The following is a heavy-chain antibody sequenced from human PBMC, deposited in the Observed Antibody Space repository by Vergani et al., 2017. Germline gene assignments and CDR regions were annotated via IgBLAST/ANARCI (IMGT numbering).Heavy chain of an antibody. D-gene: IGHD6-6*01. Sequence: EVQLEESGGGLVLPGRSLRLSCVASGFTSAGYAMHWVRQAQGKGLEWVSGISWNSNSIGYADSVKGRFTISRDNAKNSLYLQMNRLRAEDTALYYCAKDLGTSSGGGWFDSWGQGTLVTVSS. J-gene: IGHJ5*01. CDR2: ISWNSNSI. CDR1: GFTSAGYA. CDR3: AKDLGTSSGGGWFDS. V-gene: IGHV3-9*02.